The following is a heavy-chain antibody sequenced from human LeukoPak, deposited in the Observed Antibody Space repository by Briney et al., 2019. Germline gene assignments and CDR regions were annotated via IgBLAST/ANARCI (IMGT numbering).Heavy chain of an antibody. Sequence: SETLSLTCTVSGGSISSSSYYWGWIRQPPGKGLEWVASFSYSGSTYYNPSLKSRVSISVDTPKSQFSLKLSSVTAADTAVYYCARNAVEQQLAYFDYRGQGTLVTVSS. J-gene: IGHJ4*02. CDR1: GGSISSSSYY. CDR3: ARNAVEQQLAYFDY. D-gene: IGHD6-13*01. CDR2: FSYSGST. V-gene: IGHV4-39*01.